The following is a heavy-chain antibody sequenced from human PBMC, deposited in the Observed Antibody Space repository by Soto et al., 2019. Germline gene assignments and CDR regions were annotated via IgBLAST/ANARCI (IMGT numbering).Heavy chain of an antibody. Sequence: GGSLRLSCAASGFTFSDYYMSWIRQAPGKGLEWVSYISSSGSTIYYADSVKGRFTISRDNAKNSLYLQMNSLRAEDTAVYYCARNQPYRTGYSSSWYWVLTYFDYWGQGALVTVSS. CDR3: ARNQPYRTGYSSSWYWVLTYFDY. J-gene: IGHJ4*02. CDR1: GFTFSDYY. CDR2: ISSSGSTI. V-gene: IGHV3-11*01. D-gene: IGHD6-13*01.